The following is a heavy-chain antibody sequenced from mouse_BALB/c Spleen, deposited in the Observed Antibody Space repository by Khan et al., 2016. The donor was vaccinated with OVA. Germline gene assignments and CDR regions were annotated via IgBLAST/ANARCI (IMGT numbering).Heavy chain of an antibody. CDR3: ARSSGYSYYYAMDY. V-gene: IGHV8-12*01. CDR1: GFSLSTSGMG. Sequence: QVTLKESGPGILQPSQTLSLTCSFSGFSLSTSGMGVSWIRQPSGKGLEWLAHIYWDDDKRYNPSLKSRLTISKDSSRHPVFLKITSVDTADTATYYCARSSGYSYYYAMDYWGQGTSVTVSS. D-gene: IGHD3-1*01. J-gene: IGHJ4*01. CDR2: IYWDDDK.